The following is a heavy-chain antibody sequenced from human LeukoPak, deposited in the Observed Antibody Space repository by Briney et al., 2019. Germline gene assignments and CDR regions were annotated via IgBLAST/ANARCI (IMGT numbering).Heavy chain of an antibody. CDR3: ARVGVSNAFDI. Sequence: GGSLRLSCAASGFTFSSYLMHWVRQAPGKGPVWVSRINSDGSSTTYADSVKGRFTISRDNAKNTLYLQMNSLRAEDTAVYYCARVGVSNAFDIWGQGTMVTVSS. CDR2: INSDGSST. CDR1: GFTFSSYL. J-gene: IGHJ3*02. V-gene: IGHV3-74*01. D-gene: IGHD3-3*01.